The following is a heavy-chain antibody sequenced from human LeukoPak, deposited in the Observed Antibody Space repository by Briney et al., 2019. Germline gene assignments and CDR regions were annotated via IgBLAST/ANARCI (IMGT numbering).Heavy chain of an antibody. CDR2: INPNSGGT. D-gene: IGHD5-18*01. CDR3: ARDELRYGYDY. CDR1: GYTFTDYY. V-gene: IGHV1-2*02. J-gene: IGHJ4*02. Sequence: ASVKVSCKASGYTFTDYYMHWARQAPGQGLEWMGWINPNSGGTNYAQMFQGRVTMTRDTSISTAYMELSRLRSDDTAVYYCARDELRYGYDYWGQGTLVTVSS.